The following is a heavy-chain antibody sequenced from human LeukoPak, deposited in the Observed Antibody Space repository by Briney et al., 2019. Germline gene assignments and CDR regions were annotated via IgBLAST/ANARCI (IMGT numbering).Heavy chain of an antibody. CDR1: GGSISSYY. CDR2: IYTSGST. J-gene: IGHJ3*02. CDR3: ASTVVTRIGYAFDI. Sequence: SETLSLTCTVSGGSISSYYWSWIRQPAGKGLEWIGRIYTSGSTNYNPSLKSRVTISVDTSKNQFSLKLSSVTAADTAVYYCASTVVTRIGYAFDIWGQGTMVTVSS. V-gene: IGHV4-4*07. D-gene: IGHD2-15*01.